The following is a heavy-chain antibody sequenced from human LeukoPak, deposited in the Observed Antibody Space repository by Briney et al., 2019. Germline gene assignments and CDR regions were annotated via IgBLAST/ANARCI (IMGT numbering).Heavy chain of an antibody. V-gene: IGHV2-70*11. CDR3: ARSQLDSIYFDY. CDR1: GFSLSTSGMC. J-gene: IGHJ4*02. Sequence: SGPTLVNPTQTLTLTCTFSGFSLSTSGMCVNWTRQPPGKALEWLARIDWDDEKYYFTSLKTRLTISKDTSKNHVVLTMTNMDPVDTGTYYCARSQLDSIYFDYWGQGTLVTVSS. CDR2: IDWDDEK. D-gene: IGHD1-1*01.